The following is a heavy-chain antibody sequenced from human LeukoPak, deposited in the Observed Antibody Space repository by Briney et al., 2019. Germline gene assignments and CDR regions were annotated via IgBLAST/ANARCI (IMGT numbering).Heavy chain of an antibody. Sequence: SETLSLTCTVSGGSISSYYWSWIRQPAGKGLEWIGRIYTSGSTNYNPSLKSRVTMSVDTSKNQFSLKLSSVTAADTAVYYRARDRSYSSGTMFDPWGQGTLVTVSS. CDR3: ARDRSYSSGTMFDP. CDR2: IYTSGST. CDR1: GGSISSYY. D-gene: IGHD6-19*01. J-gene: IGHJ5*02. V-gene: IGHV4-4*07.